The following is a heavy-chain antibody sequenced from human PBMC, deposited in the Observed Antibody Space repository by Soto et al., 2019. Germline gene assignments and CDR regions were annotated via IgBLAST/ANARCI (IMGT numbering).Heavy chain of an antibody. CDR2: IGPESGAT. CDR1: GYTFTRHY. J-gene: IGHJ4*02. CDR3: GRGRSGQIVIFY. D-gene: IGHD1-26*01. V-gene: IGHV1-2*02. Sequence: ASVKVSCKTSGYTFTRHYIHWVRQAPQQGPEWMGEIGPESGATRYAEKFRGRVTMTMDTSITTVYMELRNLSPDDTAVYYCGRGRSGQIVIFYWGQGXPVTVYS.